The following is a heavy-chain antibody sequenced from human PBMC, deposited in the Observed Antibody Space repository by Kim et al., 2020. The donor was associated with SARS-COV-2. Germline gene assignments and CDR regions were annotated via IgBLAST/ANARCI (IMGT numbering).Heavy chain of an antibody. CDR1: GGSLSYMY. V-gene: IGHV4-34*01. Sequence: SETLSLTCTVYGGSLSYMYWSWVRQTPGSGLQWIGEISHSGITKYNPSLKSRVTITKDTSNRQFSLELISVTAADTAVYYCARSFGWFALDYWGQGTLVAVSS. CDR3: ARSFGWFALDY. J-gene: IGHJ4*02. D-gene: IGHD3-9*01. CDR2: ISHSGIT.